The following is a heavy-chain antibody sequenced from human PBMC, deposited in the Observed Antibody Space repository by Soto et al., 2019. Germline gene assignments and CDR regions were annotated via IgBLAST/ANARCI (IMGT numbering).Heavy chain of an antibody. CDR3: VRQGIGNLHGLVDV. J-gene: IGHJ6*02. D-gene: IGHD3-10*01. CDR2: VYYSGGS. CDR1: GGSIDGYN. Sequence: QVQLQESGPGLVKPSETLSLTCTVSGGSIDGYNCAWIRQPPGKSLEWVGYVYYSGGSRYNPSLESRVTLSMDTSKSQFPLQLRSVTAADTAVYYCVRQGIGNLHGLVDVWGRGTTVTVSS. V-gene: IGHV4-59*08.